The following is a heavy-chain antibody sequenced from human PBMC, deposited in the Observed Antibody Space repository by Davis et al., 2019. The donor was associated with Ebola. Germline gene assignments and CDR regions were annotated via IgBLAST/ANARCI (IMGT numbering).Heavy chain of an antibody. J-gene: IGHJ6*02. CDR3: ARDRGVGAKPHYYYYAMDV. V-gene: IGHV3-7*03. CDR1: GFTFSSYW. Sequence: GESLKISCAAAGFTFSSYWMSWVRQGPGKGREWVANIKQDGSEKYYVDSVKGRFTISRDNAKNSLYLQMNSLRAEDTAVYYCARDRGVGAKPHYYYYAMDVWGQGTTVTVSS. D-gene: IGHD1-26*01. CDR2: IKQDGSEK.